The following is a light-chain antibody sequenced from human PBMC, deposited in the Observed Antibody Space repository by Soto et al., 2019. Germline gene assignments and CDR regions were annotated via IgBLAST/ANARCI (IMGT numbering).Light chain of an antibody. CDR3: QLYGSSSWT. J-gene: IGKJ1*01. Sequence: ESVLTQSPGTLSLSPGERATLSCRASQSVTSNYLAWYQQKPGQAPRLLIYGESSRATGLPDRFSGSGSGADFTLTISRLEPDDFAVYYCQLYGSSSWTFGQGTKVEVK. V-gene: IGKV3-20*01. CDR2: GES. CDR1: QSVTSNY.